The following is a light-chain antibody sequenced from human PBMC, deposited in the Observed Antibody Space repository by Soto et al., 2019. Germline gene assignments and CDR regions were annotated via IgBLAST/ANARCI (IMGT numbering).Light chain of an antibody. CDR2: ETF. CDR3: QQRATWPWT. V-gene: IGKV3-11*01. Sequence: VLTQSPATLSFSPGERATLSCRASQNIAIYLAWYQQKSGQSPRLLIYETFNRAPGIPDRFSGSGSGTDFTLTISSLEPEDFAVYYCQQRATWPWTFGQGTTVEI. CDR1: QNIAIY. J-gene: IGKJ1*01.